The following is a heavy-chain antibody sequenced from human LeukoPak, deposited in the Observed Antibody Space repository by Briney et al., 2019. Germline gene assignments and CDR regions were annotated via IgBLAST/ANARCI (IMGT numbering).Heavy chain of an antibody. CDR3: ATLYSSSWRDY. J-gene: IGHJ4*02. CDR1: GFTFSSYA. CDR2: ISGSGGST. V-gene: IGHV3-23*01. Sequence: GGSLRLSCAASGFTFSSYAMSWVRQAPGKGLEWVSAISGSGGSTYYADSVKGRFAISRDNSKNTLYLQMNSLRAEDTAVYYCATLYSSSWRDYWGQGTLVTVSS. D-gene: IGHD6-13*01.